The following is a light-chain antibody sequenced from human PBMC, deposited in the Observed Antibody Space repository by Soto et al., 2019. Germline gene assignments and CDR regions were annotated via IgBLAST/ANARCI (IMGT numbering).Light chain of an antibody. CDR3: QQRTNWPLT. J-gene: IGKJ4*01. Sequence: EIVLTQSPVTLSLSPGERATLSCGASQSVTTFLAWYQQKPGQAPRLLIYDASKRATGIPARFSGSGSGTDFTLTISSLEPEDFAVYYCQQRTNWPLTFGGGTKVEIK. CDR2: DAS. V-gene: IGKV3-11*01. CDR1: QSVTTF.